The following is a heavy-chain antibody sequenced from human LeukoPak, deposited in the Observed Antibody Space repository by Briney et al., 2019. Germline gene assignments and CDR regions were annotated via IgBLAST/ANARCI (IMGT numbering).Heavy chain of an antibody. V-gene: IGHV3-15*01. CDR1: GFIFSNAW. D-gene: IGHD2/OR15-2a*01. CDR2: IKSKPNGGTT. CDR3: ATGGYFLDF. J-gene: IGHJ4*02. Sequence: GGSLRLSCAASGFIFSNAWMNWVRQAPGKGLEWVGRIKSKPNGGTTDYAAPVKGRFTVSRDDSKNTVYLQMNGLKTEDTAVYYCATGGYFLDFWGQGTLVTVSS.